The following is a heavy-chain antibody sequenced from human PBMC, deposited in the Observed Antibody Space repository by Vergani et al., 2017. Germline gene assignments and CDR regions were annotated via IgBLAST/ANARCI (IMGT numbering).Heavy chain of an antibody. V-gene: IGHV3-30*02. J-gene: IGHJ4*02. D-gene: IGHD3/OR15-3a*01. CDR1: GFTFSSYG. Sequence: QVQLVESGGGVVQPGGSLRLSCAASGFTFSSYGMHWVRQAPGKGLEWVAFIRYDGSNKYYADSVKGRFTISRDNSKNTLYLQMNSLRAEDTAVYYCAKKPVFGRQYYFDYWGQGTLVTVSS. CDR2: IRYDGSNK. CDR3: AKKPVFGRQYYFDY.